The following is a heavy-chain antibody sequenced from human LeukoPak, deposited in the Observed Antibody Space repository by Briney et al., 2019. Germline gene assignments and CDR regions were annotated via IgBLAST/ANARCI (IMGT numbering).Heavy chain of an antibody. CDR2: ISSSGSTI. CDR3: ARALWGARSFDY. D-gene: IGHD7-27*01. V-gene: IGHV3-48*03. J-gene: IGHJ4*02. CDR1: GFTFSSYE. Sequence: PGGSLRLSCAASGFTFSSYEMNWVRQAPGKGLEWVSYISSSGSTIYYADSVKGRFTISRDNAKNPLYLQMNSLRAEDTAVYYCARALWGARSFDYWGQGTLVTVPS.